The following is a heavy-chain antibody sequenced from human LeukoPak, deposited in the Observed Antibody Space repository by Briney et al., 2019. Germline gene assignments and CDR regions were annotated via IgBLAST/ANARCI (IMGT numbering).Heavy chain of an antibody. CDR2: IRYDGSYK. Sequence: GGSLRLSCAASGFTVSSNYMSWVRQAPGKGLEWVAFIRYDGSYKYYADSVKGRFTISRDNSKNTLYLQMNSLRAEDTAVYYCARDLYGSGSYSFDYWGQGTLVTVSS. J-gene: IGHJ4*02. CDR3: ARDLYGSGSYSFDY. CDR1: GFTVSSNY. D-gene: IGHD3-10*01. V-gene: IGHV3-30*02.